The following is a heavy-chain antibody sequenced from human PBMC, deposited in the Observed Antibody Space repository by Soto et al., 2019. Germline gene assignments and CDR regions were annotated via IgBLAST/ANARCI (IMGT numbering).Heavy chain of an antibody. CDR1: GFTFSNYA. V-gene: IGHV3-23*01. J-gene: IGHJ4*02. D-gene: IGHD6-19*01. CDR2: ISGSGGNT. Sequence: GGSLRLSCAASGFTFSNYAMTWVRQAPGKGLEWVSVISGSGGNTHYADSVKGRFTISRDNSKNTLYLQMNSLRAEDTAVYYCAKDWATQWPPSVGDYWGQGTLVTVSS. CDR3: AKDWATQWPPSVGDY.